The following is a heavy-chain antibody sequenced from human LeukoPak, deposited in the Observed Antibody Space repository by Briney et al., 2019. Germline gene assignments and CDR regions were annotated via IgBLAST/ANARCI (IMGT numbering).Heavy chain of an antibody. Sequence: PGGSLRLSCAASGCTFDDYARHWVRQAPGKGLEWGAGITWNSDRKGYADSVKGRFTISRDNAKNSLYLQMNSLRAEDTALYYCAKAGGSGYYNDAFDIWGQGTMVTVSS. D-gene: IGHD3-22*01. CDR1: GCTFDDYA. V-gene: IGHV3-9*01. CDR2: ITWNSDRK. CDR3: AKAGGSGYYNDAFDI. J-gene: IGHJ3*02.